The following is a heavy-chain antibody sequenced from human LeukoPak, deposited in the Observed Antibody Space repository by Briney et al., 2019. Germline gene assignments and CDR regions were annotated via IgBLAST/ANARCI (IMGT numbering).Heavy chain of an antibody. Sequence: PGGSLRLSCAASGFTFSSYAMSWVRQAPGKGLEWVSAISGSGGSTYYADSVKGRFTISRDNSKNTLYLQMNSLRAEDTAVYYCAKDALSSSWYRGRTNDAFDIWGQGTMVTVSS. CDR1: GFTFSSYA. CDR3: AKDALSSSWYRGRTNDAFDI. J-gene: IGHJ3*02. CDR2: ISGSGGST. D-gene: IGHD6-13*01. V-gene: IGHV3-23*01.